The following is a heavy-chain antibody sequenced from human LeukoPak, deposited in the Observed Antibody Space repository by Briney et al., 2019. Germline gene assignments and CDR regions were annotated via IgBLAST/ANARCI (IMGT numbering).Heavy chain of an antibody. V-gene: IGHV3-23*01. CDR2: ISGSGGST. J-gene: IGHJ5*02. Sequence: QPGGSLRLSCAASGFTFSSYAMSWVRQAPGKGLEWVSAISGSGGSTYYADSVKGRFTISRDNSKNTLYLQMNSLRAEDTAVYYCAKIGRVVAATEVGHHLPSRGNWFDPWGQGTLVTVSS. CDR1: GFTFSSYA. D-gene: IGHD2-15*01. CDR3: AKIGRVVAATEVGHHLPSRGNWFDP.